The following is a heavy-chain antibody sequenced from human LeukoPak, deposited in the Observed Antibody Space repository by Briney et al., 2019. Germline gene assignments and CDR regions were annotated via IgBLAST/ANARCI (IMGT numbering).Heavy chain of an antibody. D-gene: IGHD3-16*01. V-gene: IGHV3-30*02. CDR2: IRHDGSDK. Sequence: GGSLRLSCAASGFRVTTYGMPWVRQAPGKGLEWVSFIRHDGSDKYYAESVKGRFTISKDDSKNTQYLQMNSLRSEDTAIYYCARDFNWAWDYWGQGALVTVSS. CDR3: ARDFNWAWDY. CDR1: GFRVTTYG. J-gene: IGHJ4*02.